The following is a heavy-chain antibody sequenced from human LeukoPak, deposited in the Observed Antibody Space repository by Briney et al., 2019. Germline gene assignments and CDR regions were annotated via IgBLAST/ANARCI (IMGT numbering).Heavy chain of an antibody. CDR1: GFTFSSST. D-gene: IGHD2-15*01. CDR2: ISNNGGYT. Sequence: GGSLGLSCAASGFTFSSSTMSWVRQAPGKGLEWVSAISNNGGYTYYADSVQGRFTISRDNSKSTLCLQMNSLRAEDTAVYYCAKQLGYCSDGSCYFPYWGQGTLVTVSS. V-gene: IGHV3-23*01. CDR3: AKQLGYCSDGSCYFPY. J-gene: IGHJ4*02.